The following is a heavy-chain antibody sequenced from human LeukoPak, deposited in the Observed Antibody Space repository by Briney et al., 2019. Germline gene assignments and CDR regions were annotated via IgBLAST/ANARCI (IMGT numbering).Heavy chain of an antibody. CDR1: GFTFSSYS. V-gene: IGHV3-53*01. J-gene: IGHJ4*02. Sequence: GGSLRLSCAASGFTFSSYSMNWVRQAPGKGLEWVSVIYSGGSTYYADSVKGRFTISRDNSKNTLYLQMNSLRAEDTAVYYCARLIAAAGYYFDYWGQGTLVTVSS. CDR3: ARLIAAAGYYFDY. D-gene: IGHD6-13*01. CDR2: IYSGGST.